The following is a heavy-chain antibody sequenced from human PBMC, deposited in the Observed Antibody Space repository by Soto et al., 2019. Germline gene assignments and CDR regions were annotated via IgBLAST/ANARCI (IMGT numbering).Heavy chain of an antibody. Sequence: EVQLVESGGGLVQPGGSLRLSCTASGFTVAGEYMNWVRQAPGQGLEWVSLIYRDGRTHYAESVKGRFTISRDNSKNTLYLQMTSLRAEDTAVYYCARDPGPYCSIVSCQGAFEIWGRGTMVTVSS. J-gene: IGHJ3*02. V-gene: IGHV3-66*01. CDR3: ARDPGPYCSIVSCQGAFEI. CDR1: GFTVAGEY. CDR2: IYRDGRT. D-gene: IGHD2-2*01.